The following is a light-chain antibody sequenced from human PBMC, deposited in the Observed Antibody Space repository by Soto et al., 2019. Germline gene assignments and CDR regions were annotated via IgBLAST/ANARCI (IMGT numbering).Light chain of an antibody. CDR3: EAWDGSLNAVL. J-gene: IGLJ2*01. V-gene: IGLV1-44*01. CDR1: SSNIGTNT. Sequence: QSVLTQPPSASRTPGQRVTISCSGSSSNIGTNTVNWYQHLPGSAPKLLIYSNNQRPSGVPDRFSGSKSGTSASLAISGLQPDDEADYYCEAWDGSLNAVLFGGGTKLTVL. CDR2: SNN.